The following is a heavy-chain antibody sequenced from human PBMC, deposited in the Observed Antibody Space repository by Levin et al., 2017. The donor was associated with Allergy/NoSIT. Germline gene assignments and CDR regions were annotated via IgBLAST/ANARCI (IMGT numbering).Heavy chain of an antibody. D-gene: IGHD2-15*01. V-gene: IGHV4-30-2*06. CDR1: GGSISGGYS. Sequence: LRLSCAASGGSISGGYSWSWLRQSPGKGLEWIGYIYYSGTTYYNPSLKSRLTISIDSSKNQFYLTLKPVTAADTAVYFCARGYCIGGSCCSGSFDIWGQGTMVTVSS. CDR2: IYYSGTT. J-gene: IGHJ3*02. CDR3: ARGYCIGGSCCSGSFDI.